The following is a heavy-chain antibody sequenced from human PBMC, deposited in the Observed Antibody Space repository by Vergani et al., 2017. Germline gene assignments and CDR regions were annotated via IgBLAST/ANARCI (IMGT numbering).Heavy chain of an antibody. CDR3: ARVANGYYYYYGMDV. J-gene: IGHJ6*02. Sequence: QVQLVQSGAEVKKPGASVKVSCKASGYTFTSYGISWVRQAPGQGLEWMGWISAYNGNTNYAQKFQGRVTITRDTSASTAYMELSSLRSEDTAVYYCARVANGYYYYYGMDVWGQGTTVTVSS. D-gene: IGHD2-8*01. V-gene: IGHV1-18*01. CDR2: ISAYNGNT. CDR1: GYTFTSYG.